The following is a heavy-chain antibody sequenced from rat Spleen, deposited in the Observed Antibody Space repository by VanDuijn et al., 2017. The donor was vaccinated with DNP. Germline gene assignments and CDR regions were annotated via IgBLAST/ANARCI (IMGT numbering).Heavy chain of an antibody. CDR2: ILYDGSRA. J-gene: IGHJ4*01. CDR1: GLTFSYYA. Sequence: EVQLVESGGGLVQPGRSLKLSCAASGLTFSYYAMAWVRQAPKKGLEWVATILYDGSRAYYRDSVKGRFTVYRDNAKSTLYLQIDSLRSEDTATYYCATFGGRDAWGQGTSVTVSS. CDR3: ATFGGRDA. D-gene: IGHD4-3*01. V-gene: IGHV5S10*01.